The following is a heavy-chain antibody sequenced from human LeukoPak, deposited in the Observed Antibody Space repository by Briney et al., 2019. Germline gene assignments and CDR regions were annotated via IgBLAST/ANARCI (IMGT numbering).Heavy chain of an antibody. Sequence: PSETLSLTCTVSGYSISSGYYWGWIRQPPGKGLEWIGSIYHSGSTYYNPSLRSRVTISVDTSKNQFSLKLSSVTAADTAVYYCARDKDYYDSSGYYYVGWFDPWGQGTLVTVSS. J-gene: IGHJ5*02. V-gene: IGHV4-38-2*02. D-gene: IGHD3-22*01. CDR3: ARDKDYYDSSGYYYVGWFDP. CDR2: IYHSGST. CDR1: GYSISSGYY.